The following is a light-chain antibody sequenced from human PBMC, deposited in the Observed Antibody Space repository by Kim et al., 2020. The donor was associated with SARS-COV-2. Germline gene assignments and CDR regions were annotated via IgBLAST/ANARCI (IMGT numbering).Light chain of an antibody. CDR1: QTVDSDY. CDR3: QHYGSSWT. V-gene: IGKV3-20*01. J-gene: IGKJ1*01. CDR2: GAS. Sequence: EIVLTQSPGPLSLSPGERATLSCRASQTVDSDYLGWYQKKPGQAPRLLIYGASSRATGIPERFSGSGPGTDFTLTINRLEPEDFAVYYCQHYGSSWTFGQGTKVDIK.